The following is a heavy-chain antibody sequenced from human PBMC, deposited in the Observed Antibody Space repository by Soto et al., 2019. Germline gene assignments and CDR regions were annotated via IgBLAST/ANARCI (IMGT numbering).Heavy chain of an antibody. Sequence: GGSLRLSCAASGFTFSSYAMHWVRQAPGKGLEWVAVISYDGSNKYYADSVKGRFTISRDNSKNTLYLQMNSLRAEDTAVYYCARASYYYDSSGYWSYYFDYWGQGTLVTVSS. V-gene: IGHV3-30-3*01. CDR1: GFTFSSYA. CDR2: ISYDGSNK. J-gene: IGHJ4*02. CDR3: ARASYYYDSSGYWSYYFDY. D-gene: IGHD3-22*01.